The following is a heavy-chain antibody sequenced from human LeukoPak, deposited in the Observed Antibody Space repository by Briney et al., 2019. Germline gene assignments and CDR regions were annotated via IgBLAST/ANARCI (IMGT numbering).Heavy chain of an antibody. CDR3: ASPEFDY. Sequence: GGSLRLSCAASGFTFSSYAMHWVRQAPGKGLEWVAVISYDGSNKYYADSVKGRFTISRDNSKNTLYLQVNSLRAEDTAVYYCASPEFDYWGQGTLVTVSS. CDR1: GFTFSSYA. CDR2: ISYDGSNK. J-gene: IGHJ4*02. V-gene: IGHV3-30*04.